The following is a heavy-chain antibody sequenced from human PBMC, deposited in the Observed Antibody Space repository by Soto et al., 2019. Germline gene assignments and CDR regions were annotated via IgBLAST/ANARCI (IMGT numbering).Heavy chain of an antibody. Sequence: QVQLVEFGGGVVQPGRSLRLSCAASGFTFSSYAMHWVRQAPGKGLEWVAVISYDGSNKYYADSVKGRFTISRDNSKNTLYLQMNSLRAEDTAVYYCARVDVDIVLVPAAIDYYYGMDVWGQGTTVTVSS. CDR3: ARVDVDIVLVPAAIDYYYGMDV. CDR1: GFTFSSYA. V-gene: IGHV3-30-3*01. D-gene: IGHD2-2*01. J-gene: IGHJ6*02. CDR2: ISYDGSNK.